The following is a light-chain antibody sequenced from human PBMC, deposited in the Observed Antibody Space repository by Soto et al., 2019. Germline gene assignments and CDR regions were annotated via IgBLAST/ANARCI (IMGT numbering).Light chain of an antibody. CDR3: TSYSRYSVLV. CDR1: SSDIGGYKY. Sequence: SALAQPASVSGSPGQPITISCTGTSSDIGGYKYVSWYQQHPGKAPKLIIFEVSNRPSGVSDRFSGSNSGNTASLTISGLQAEDEADYYCTSYSRYSVLVFGGGTKVTVL. V-gene: IGLV2-14*01. CDR2: EVS. J-gene: IGLJ3*02.